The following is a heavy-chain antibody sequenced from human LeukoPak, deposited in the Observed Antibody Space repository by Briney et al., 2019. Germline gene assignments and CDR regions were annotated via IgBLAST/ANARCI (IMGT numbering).Heavy chain of an antibody. Sequence: ASVKVSCKASGYPFTSYGISWVRQAPGQGLEWMGWISAYNGNTNYAQKLQGRVTMTTDTSTSTAYMELRSLRSDDTAVYYCAREYFEPAAIRGYWFDPWGQGTLVTVSS. CDR2: ISAYNGNT. D-gene: IGHD2-2*02. J-gene: IGHJ5*02. CDR3: AREYFEPAAIRGYWFDP. V-gene: IGHV1-18*01. CDR1: GYPFTSYG.